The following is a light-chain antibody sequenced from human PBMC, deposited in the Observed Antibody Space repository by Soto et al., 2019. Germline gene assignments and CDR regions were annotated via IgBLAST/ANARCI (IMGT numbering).Light chain of an antibody. CDR1: SSNTGAGYD. Sequence: QSVLTQPPSVSGAPGQRVTISCTGSSSNTGAGYDVHWYQQLPGTAPKLLIYGNSNRPSGVPDRFSGSKSGTSASLAIPGLQAEDEADYYSQSYDSSLSGLYVFGTGTKVTAL. CDR3: QSYDSSLSGLYV. V-gene: IGLV1-40*01. J-gene: IGLJ1*01. CDR2: GNS.